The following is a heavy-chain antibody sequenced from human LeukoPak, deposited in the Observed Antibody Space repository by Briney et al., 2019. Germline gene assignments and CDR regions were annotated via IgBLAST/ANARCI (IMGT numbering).Heavy chain of an antibody. CDR2: ISDSGGST. CDR1: GFPFSSYA. CDR3: VRGYSFGPYGMDV. D-gene: IGHD2-15*01. V-gene: IGHV3-64D*09. J-gene: IGHJ6*02. Sequence: GGSLRLSCSASGFPFSSYAMHWARRAPGKGLEYVSAISDSGGSTYYADSVKGRFTISRDNSKNTLYLQMSSLRAEDTAVYFCVRGYSFGPYGMDVWGQGTTVTVSS.